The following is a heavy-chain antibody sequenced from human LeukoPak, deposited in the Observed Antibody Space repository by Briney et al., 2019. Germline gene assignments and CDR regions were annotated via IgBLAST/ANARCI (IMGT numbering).Heavy chain of an antibody. D-gene: IGHD1-1*01. CDR1: AYSITSGYY. V-gene: IGHV4-38-2*01. Sequence: PSETLSLTCSVSAYSITSGYYWGWVRQSPRKGLEWIGMIFHSGSAFYNPSLNSRVAISVDTSKNQFSLKLTSLTAADTAVYYCATIGTTGYFESWGQGTLVTVSS. CDR2: IFHSGSA. CDR3: ATIGTTGYFES. J-gene: IGHJ4*02.